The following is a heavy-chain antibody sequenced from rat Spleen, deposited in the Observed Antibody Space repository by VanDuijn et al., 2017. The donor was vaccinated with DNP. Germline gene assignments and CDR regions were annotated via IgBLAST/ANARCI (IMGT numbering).Heavy chain of an antibody. J-gene: IGHJ1*01. Sequence: EVQLVESGGGLVQPGRSMKLSCAASGFTFSNYDMAWVRQAPKKGLEWVATISYDGTTTYYGDSVKGRFTISRDNARRSLYLQMNSLKSEDTATYYCARGVYYYSATYWYFDFWGPGTMVSVSS. V-gene: IGHV5-22*01. CDR1: GFTFSNYD. CDR2: ISYDGTTT. CDR3: ARGVYYYSATYWYFDF. D-gene: IGHD1-1*01.